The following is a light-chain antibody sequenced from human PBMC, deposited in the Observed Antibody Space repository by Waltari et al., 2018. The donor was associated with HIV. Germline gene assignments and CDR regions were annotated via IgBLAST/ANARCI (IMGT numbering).Light chain of an antibody. CDR3: QQYGSSPIT. J-gene: IGKJ5*01. Sequence: ELVLPQSSGTPSSSSGESATLSFRASQSVSSTYFAWYQQKPGQAPRLLIEAASSRATGSPDRFSGSGSGTDLSLNISRLEPEDFAVYYCQQYGSSPITFGQGTRLEMK. CDR2: AAS. CDR1: QSVSSTY. V-gene: IGKV3-20*01.